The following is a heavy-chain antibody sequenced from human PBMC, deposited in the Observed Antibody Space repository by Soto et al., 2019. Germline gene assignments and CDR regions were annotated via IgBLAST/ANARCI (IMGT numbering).Heavy chain of an antibody. D-gene: IGHD2-2*01. CDR1: GGTFSSYT. CDR2: INTILGIA. Sequence: QGQLVQSGAEVKKPGSSVKVSCNASGGTFSSYTISWVRQAPGQGLEWMGRINTILGIANYAQKFQGRVTIPADKSKSTAYMELSSLRSEDTAVYYCARVSRGYCSSTSCHHYGYWGQGTLVTVSS. V-gene: IGHV1-69*02. J-gene: IGHJ4*02. CDR3: ARVSRGYCSSTSCHHYGY.